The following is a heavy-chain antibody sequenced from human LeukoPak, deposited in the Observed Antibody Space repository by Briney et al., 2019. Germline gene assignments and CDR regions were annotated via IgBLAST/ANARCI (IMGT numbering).Heavy chain of an antibody. Sequence: SGGSLRLSCAASGFTFSSYWMRWVRQAPGKGLVWVSRINSDGSSTSYADPVKGRFTISGDNAKNTLYLQMNSLRAEDTAVYYCAREGSGYYPYYPNYYYYYMDVWGKGTTVTVSS. CDR1: GFTFSSYW. V-gene: IGHV3-74*01. CDR3: AREGSGYYPYYPNYYYYYMDV. D-gene: IGHD3-22*01. J-gene: IGHJ6*03. CDR2: INSDGSST.